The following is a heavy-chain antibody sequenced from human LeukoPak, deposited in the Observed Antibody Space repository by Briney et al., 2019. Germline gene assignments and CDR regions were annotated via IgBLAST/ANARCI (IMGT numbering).Heavy chain of an antibody. D-gene: IGHD3-10*01. V-gene: IGHV3-23*01. CDR1: GFTFSSHG. J-gene: IGHJ3*02. CDR2: ISPSGGIT. Sequence: GGTLRLSCAASGFTFSSHGMNWVRQAPGKGLEWVSGISPSGGITYYTDSVKGRFTISRDNSKNTVSLQMNSLRGEDTAVYYCATFYGSGKGGAFDIWGQGTMVTVSS. CDR3: ATFYGSGKGGAFDI.